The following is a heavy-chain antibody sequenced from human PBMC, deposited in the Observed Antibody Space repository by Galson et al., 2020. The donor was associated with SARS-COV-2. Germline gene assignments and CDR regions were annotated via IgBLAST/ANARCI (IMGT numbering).Heavy chain of an antibody. CDR3: ARNLDSTGVNDYYGMDV. J-gene: IGHJ6*02. CDR1: GFRFSDYS. CDR2: ISSTGLYI. D-gene: IGHD1-1*01. V-gene: IGHV3-21*01. Sequence: TGGSLRLSCEASGFRFSDYSMNWVRQAPGKGPEWLSSISSTGLYIHYADSTKGRFTIARDNAKNSLHLYMNNLRGDDTAVYFCARNLDSTGVNDYYGMDVWGQGTAVTVSS.